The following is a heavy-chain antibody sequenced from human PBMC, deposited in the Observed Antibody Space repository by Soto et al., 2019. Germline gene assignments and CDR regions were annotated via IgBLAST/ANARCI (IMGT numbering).Heavy chain of an antibody. CDR2: ISYDGSNK. Sequence: GGSLRLSCAASGFTFSSYAMHWVRQAPGKGLEWVAVISYDGSNKYYADSVKGRFTISRDNSKNTLYLQMNSLRAEDTAVYYCARDIVVVPAATNYYYYYGMDVWGQGTTVTVSS. V-gene: IGHV3-30-3*01. CDR3: ARDIVVVPAATNYYYYYGMDV. J-gene: IGHJ6*02. D-gene: IGHD2-2*01. CDR1: GFTFSSYA.